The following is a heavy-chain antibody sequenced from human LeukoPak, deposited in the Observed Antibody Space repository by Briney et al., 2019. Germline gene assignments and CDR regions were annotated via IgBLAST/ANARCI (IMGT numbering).Heavy chain of an antibody. Sequence: GGSLRLSCAASGFTFSTNSMNWVRQAPGKGLEWVSSIGISSSHTFYADSVKGRFTISRDTAENSVYLQMNSLRAEDTAVYYCTKDLTTVATPYYYYYMDVWGKGTTVTVSS. CDR1: GFTFSTNS. CDR3: TKDLTTVATPYYYYYMDV. D-gene: IGHD4-23*01. J-gene: IGHJ6*03. V-gene: IGHV3-21*01. CDR2: IGISSSHT.